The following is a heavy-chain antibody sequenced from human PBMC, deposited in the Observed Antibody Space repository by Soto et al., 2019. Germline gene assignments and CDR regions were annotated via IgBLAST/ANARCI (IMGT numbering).Heavy chain of an antibody. Sequence: GGSLRLSCAASGFTFSSYSMNWVRQAPGKGLEWVSSISSSSSYIYYADSVKGRFTISRDNAKNSLYLQMNSLRAEDTAVYYCARGRNYDFWSGYYTGFVNPEKYYYYMDVWGKGTTVTVSS. CDR1: GFTFSSYS. CDR2: ISSSSSYI. D-gene: IGHD3-3*01. J-gene: IGHJ6*03. V-gene: IGHV3-21*01. CDR3: ARGRNYDFWSGYYTGFVNPEKYYYYMDV.